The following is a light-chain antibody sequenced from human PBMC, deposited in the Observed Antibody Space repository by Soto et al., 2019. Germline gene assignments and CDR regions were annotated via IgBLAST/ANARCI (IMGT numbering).Light chain of an antibody. CDR1: SSDVGGYNY. Sequence: QSALTQPPSASGSPGQSVTISCTGTSSDVGGYNYVSWYQQHPGKAPKLIIFEVSKRSSGVPGRFSGSKSGNTASLTVSGLQAEDEADYFCSSYAGYNNYVVFGGGTKVTVL. V-gene: IGLV2-8*01. CDR2: EVS. CDR3: SSYAGYNNYVV. J-gene: IGLJ3*02.